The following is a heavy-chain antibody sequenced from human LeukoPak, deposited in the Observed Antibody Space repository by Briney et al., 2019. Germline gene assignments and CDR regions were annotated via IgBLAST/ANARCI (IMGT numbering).Heavy chain of an antibody. CDR1: GFTFSSYS. V-gene: IGHV3-30*18. D-gene: IGHD6-13*01. CDR2: ISYDGSNK. J-gene: IGHJ6*02. CDR3: AKVGIAAAGTGYYYYYGMDV. Sequence: GGSLRLSCAASGFTFSSYSMPWVRQAPGKGLEWVAVISYDGSNKYYADSVKGRFTISRDNSKNTLYLQMNSLRAEDTAVYYCAKVGIAAAGTGYYYYYGMDVWGQGTTVTVSS.